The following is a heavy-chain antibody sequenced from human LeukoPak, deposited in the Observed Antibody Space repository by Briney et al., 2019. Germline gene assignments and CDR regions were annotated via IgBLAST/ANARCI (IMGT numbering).Heavy chain of an antibody. Sequence: ASVKVSCKASGYTFTSYGISWVRQAPGQGLEWMGWISAYNGNTNYAQKLQGRVTMTTDTSTSTAYMELRSLRSDDTAVYYCARDHHTIAAAGRHFDYWGQGTLVTVSS. CDR3: ARDHHTIAAAGRHFDY. J-gene: IGHJ4*02. D-gene: IGHD6-13*01. CDR1: GYTFTSYG. V-gene: IGHV1-18*01. CDR2: ISAYNGNT.